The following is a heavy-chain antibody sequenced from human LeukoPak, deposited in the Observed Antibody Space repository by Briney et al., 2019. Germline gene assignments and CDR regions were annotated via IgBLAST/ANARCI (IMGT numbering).Heavy chain of an antibody. V-gene: IGHV4-39*01. CDR1: GGSISSSTFY. Sequence: ASETLSLTCTVSGGSISSSTFYWGWIRQPPGKGLEWIGSIFSGGSTYYNPSLKSRVTISVDTSKNQFSLKLSSVTAADTAVYYCARRASSSWYFSPRWFDPWGQGTLVTVSS. J-gene: IGHJ5*02. CDR2: IFSGGST. CDR3: ARRASSSWYFSPRWFDP. D-gene: IGHD6-13*01.